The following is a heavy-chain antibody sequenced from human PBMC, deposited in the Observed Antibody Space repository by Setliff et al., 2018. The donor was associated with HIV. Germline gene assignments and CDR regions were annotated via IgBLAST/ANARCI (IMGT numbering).Heavy chain of an antibody. J-gene: IGHJ6*02. D-gene: IGHD2-15*01. CDR2: FYYSGST. V-gene: IGHV4-39*01. CDR1: GGSISSNTAYS. CDR3: AKVNGYCSGGSCHGYNAMDV. Sequence: SETLSLTCTVSGGSISSNTAYSWAWIRQPPGKGLEWIGAFYYSGSTFYTPSLKSRLTISADMSTNQLSLKLSSLTAADTAVYYCAKVNGYCSGGSCHGYNAMDVWGQGTTVTVSS.